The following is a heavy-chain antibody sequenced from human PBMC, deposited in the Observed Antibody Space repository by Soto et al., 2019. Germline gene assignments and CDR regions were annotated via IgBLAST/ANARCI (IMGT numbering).Heavy chain of an antibody. J-gene: IGHJ5*02. CDR3: AGAPLPDHNFGNDETNRGFGYFDP. Sequence: QVQLQESGPGLVKPSETLSLTCSVSGGSITTYFWTWIRQPPGKGLEWIGYIYYSGSTNYNPSLKSRVTMSVDTSKNQFSLKLSSVTAADTAVYYCAGAPLPDHNFGNDETNRGFGYFDPWGQGTLVTVSS. CDR1: GGSITTYF. V-gene: IGHV4-59*03. CDR2: IYYSGST. D-gene: IGHD3-16*01.